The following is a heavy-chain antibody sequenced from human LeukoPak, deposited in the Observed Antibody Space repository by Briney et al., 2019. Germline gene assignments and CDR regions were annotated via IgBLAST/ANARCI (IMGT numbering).Heavy chain of an antibody. D-gene: IGHD3-22*01. CDR2: INPNSGGT. CDR1: GYTFTGYY. Sequence: ASVKVSCKASGYTFTGYYMHWVRQAPGQGLEWMGWINPNSGGTNYAQKFQGRVTMTRDTSISTAYMELSSLRSEDTAVYYCATGEGGYYDSSGYYHYWGQGTLVTVSS. J-gene: IGHJ4*02. CDR3: ATGEGGYYDSSGYYHY. V-gene: IGHV1-2*02.